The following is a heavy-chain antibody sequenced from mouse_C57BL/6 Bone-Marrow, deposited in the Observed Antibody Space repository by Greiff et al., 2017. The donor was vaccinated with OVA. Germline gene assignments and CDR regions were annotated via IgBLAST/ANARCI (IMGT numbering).Heavy chain of an antibody. CDR2: IDPSDSET. CDR3: ARSGPLYYYAMDY. CDR1: GYTFTSYW. V-gene: IGHV1-52*01. J-gene: IGHJ4*01. Sequence: QVHVKQPGAELVRPGSSVKLSCKASGYTFTSYWMHWVKQRPIQGLEWIGNIDPSDSETHYNQKFKDKATLTVDKSSSTAYMQLSSLTSEDSAVYYCARSGPLYYYAMDYWGQGTSVTVSS.